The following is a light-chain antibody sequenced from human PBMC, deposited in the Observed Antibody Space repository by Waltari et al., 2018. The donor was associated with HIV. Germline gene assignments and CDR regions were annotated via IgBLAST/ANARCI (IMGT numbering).Light chain of an antibody. CDR3: AAWDDSLNAWV. Sequence: QSVLTQPPSASGPPGQRVSISCSGSSPNIGSNIVNWYQQLPGTAPKLLIYSNNQRPSGVPDRFSGSKSGTSASLAISGLQSEDEADYYCAAWDDSLNAWVFGGGTKLTVL. CDR1: SPNIGSNI. V-gene: IGLV1-44*01. CDR2: SNN. J-gene: IGLJ3*02.